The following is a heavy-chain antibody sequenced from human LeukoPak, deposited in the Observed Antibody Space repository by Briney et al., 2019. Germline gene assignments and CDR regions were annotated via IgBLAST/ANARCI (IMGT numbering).Heavy chain of an antibody. CDR1: GFTFSDYY. Sequence: GGSLRLSCAASGFTFSDYYMSWILQTPGKGLEWVSYISSSGSTKYYADSVKGRFTISRDNAKNSLYLQMNSLRAEDTAVYYCARVRYCSSTSCYGLYYFDYWGQGTLVTVSS. D-gene: IGHD2-2*01. J-gene: IGHJ4*02. CDR2: ISSSGSTK. V-gene: IGHV3-11*01. CDR3: ARVRYCSSTSCYGLYYFDY.